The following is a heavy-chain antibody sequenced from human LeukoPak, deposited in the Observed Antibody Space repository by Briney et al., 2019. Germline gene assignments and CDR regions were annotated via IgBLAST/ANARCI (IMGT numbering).Heavy chain of an antibody. CDR1: GFTFSSYW. J-gene: IGHJ6*03. CDR3: AREARRYYYYYYMDV. Sequence: GGSLRLSCAASGFTFSSYWMSWVRQAPGKGLEWVANIKQDGSEKYYVDSVKGRFTISRDNAKNSLYLQMNSLRAEDTAVYYCAREARRYYYYYYMDVWGKGTTVTISS. V-gene: IGHV3-7*01. CDR2: IKQDGSEK.